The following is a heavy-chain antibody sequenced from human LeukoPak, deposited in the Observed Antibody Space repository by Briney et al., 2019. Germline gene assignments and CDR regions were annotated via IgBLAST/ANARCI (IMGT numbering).Heavy chain of an antibody. CDR3: ARDNGGVVGY. CDR1: GFTFSSYS. Sequence: GGSLRLSCAASGFTFSSYSMNWVCQAPGKGLEWVSSISSSSSYIYYADSVKGRFTISRDNAKNSLYLQMNSLRAEDTAVYYCARDNGGVVGYWGQGTLVTVSS. V-gene: IGHV3-21*01. J-gene: IGHJ4*02. CDR2: ISSSSSYI. D-gene: IGHD3-16*01.